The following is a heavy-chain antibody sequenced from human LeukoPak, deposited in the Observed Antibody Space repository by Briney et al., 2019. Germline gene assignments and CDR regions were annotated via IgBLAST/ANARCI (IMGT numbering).Heavy chain of an antibody. J-gene: IGHJ4*02. D-gene: IGHD1-1*01. Sequence: ASVKVSCEASGYTFTGYYIHWVRQAPGQGPEWMGWINPNSGGTNYAQKFQGRVTMTRDTSTSTAYMELSGVRSDDTAVYYCATVIETTGSAFDTWGQGTLVTVSS. CDR1: GYTFTGYY. CDR3: ATVIETTGSAFDT. V-gene: IGHV1-2*02. CDR2: INPNSGGT.